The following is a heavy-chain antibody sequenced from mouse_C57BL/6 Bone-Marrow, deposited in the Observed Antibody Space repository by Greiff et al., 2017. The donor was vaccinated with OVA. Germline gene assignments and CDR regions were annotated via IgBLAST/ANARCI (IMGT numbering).Heavy chain of an antibody. J-gene: IGHJ1*03. D-gene: IGHD1-1*01. V-gene: IGHV5-6*01. CDR2: ISSGGSYT. Sequence: EVKLMESGGDLVKPGGSLKLSCAASGFTFSSYGMSCVRQTPDKRLEWVATISSGGSYTYYPDSVKGRFHISSDNAKTTLSLQMSRLKYEDTAMYYCARAVITTVVAHWYFDVGGTGTTVTVSA. CDR3: ARAVITTVVAHWYFDV. CDR1: GFTFSSYG.